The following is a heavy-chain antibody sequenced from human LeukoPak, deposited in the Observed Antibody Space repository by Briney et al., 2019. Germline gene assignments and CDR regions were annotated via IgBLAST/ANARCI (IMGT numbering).Heavy chain of an antibody. CDR3: AKDYYYGSGSYYPEFDY. CDR2: ISYDGSNK. J-gene: IGHJ4*02. D-gene: IGHD3-10*01. CDR1: GFTFSSYG. Sequence: GGSLRLSCAASGFTFSSYGMHWVRQAPGKGLEWVAVISYDGSNKYYADSVKGRFTISRDNSKNTLYLQMNSLRAEDTAVYYCAKDYYYGSGSYYPEFDYWGQGTLVTVSS. V-gene: IGHV3-30*18.